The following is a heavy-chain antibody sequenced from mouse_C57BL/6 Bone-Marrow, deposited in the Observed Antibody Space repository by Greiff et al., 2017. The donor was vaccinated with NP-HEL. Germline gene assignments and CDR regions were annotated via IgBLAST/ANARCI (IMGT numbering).Heavy chain of an antibody. J-gene: IGHJ1*03. Sequence: VKLMESGPELARPWASVKISCQAFYTFSRRVHFAIRDTNYWMQWVKQRPGQGLEWVGAIYPGNGDTSYNQKFKGKATLTADKSSSTAYVQLSSLTSEDSAVYYCAHAGSSHWYFDVWGTGTTVTVSS. CDR3: SEDSAVYYCAHAGSSHWYFDV. D-gene: IGHD1-1*01. CDR1: YTFSRRVH. V-gene: IGHV1-87*01. CDR2: GQGLEWVG.